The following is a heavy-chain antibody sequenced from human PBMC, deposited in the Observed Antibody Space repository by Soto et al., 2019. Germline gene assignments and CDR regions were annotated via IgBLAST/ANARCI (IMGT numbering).Heavy chain of an antibody. Sequence: PSETLSLTCAVSGGSISSGGYSWSWIRQPPGKGLEWIGYIYHSGSTYYNPSLKSRVTISVDRSKNQFSLKLSSVTAADTAVYYCARGPYYDFWSGYFGPIYYYYGMDVWGQGTTVTVSS. V-gene: IGHV4-30-2*01. CDR2: IYHSGST. J-gene: IGHJ6*02. CDR3: ARGPYYDFWSGYFGPIYYYYGMDV. CDR1: GGSISSGGYS. D-gene: IGHD3-3*01.